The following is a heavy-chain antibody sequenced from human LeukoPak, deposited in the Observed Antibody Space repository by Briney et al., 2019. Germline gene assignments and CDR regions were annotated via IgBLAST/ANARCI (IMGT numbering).Heavy chain of an antibody. V-gene: IGHV3-74*01. Sequence: GGSLRLSCAASGFPFNYFWMHWARQVPGKGLVWVSGINNDGTATYYADSVKGRFTISRDNAKNTVYLQMNGPRAEDTTVYYCAIVSEYWGQGTLITVSS. J-gene: IGHJ4*02. D-gene: IGHD2-21*01. CDR2: INNDGTAT. CDR1: GFPFNYFW. CDR3: AIVSEY.